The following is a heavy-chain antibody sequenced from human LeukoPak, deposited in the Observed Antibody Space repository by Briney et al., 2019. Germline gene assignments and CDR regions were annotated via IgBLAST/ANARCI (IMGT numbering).Heavy chain of an antibody. J-gene: IGHJ4*02. CDR1: GGSISSYY. D-gene: IGHD3-10*01. CDR2: IYYSGST. Sequence: PSETLSLTCTVSGGSISSYYWSWIRQPPGKGLEWIGYIYYSGSTNYNLSLKSRVTISVDTSKNQFSLRLSSVTAADTAVYYCARDTYYYGSGSYGLDYWGQGTLVTVSS. V-gene: IGHV4-59*12. CDR3: ARDTYYYGSGSYGLDY.